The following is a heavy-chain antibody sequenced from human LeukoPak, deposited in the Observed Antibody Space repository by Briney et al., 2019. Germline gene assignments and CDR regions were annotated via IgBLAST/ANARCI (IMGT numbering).Heavy chain of an antibody. J-gene: IGHJ4*02. CDR3: AKDDYVDTAMVKSLDY. CDR1: GFTFSSYW. Sequence: PGGSLRLSCAASGFTFSSYWMSWVRQAPGKGLEWVANINQDGSDKYYVDSVKGRFTISRDNAKNSLYLQMNSLRAEDTAVYYCAKDDYVDTAMVKSLDYWGQGTLVTVSS. V-gene: IGHV3-7*01. D-gene: IGHD5-18*01. CDR2: INQDGSDK.